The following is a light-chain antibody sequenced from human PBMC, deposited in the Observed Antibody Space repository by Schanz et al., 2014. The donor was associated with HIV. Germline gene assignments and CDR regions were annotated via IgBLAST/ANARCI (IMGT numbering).Light chain of an antibody. CDR1: QSVSSNY. CDR2: DAS. V-gene: IGKV3-20*01. CDR3: QQYGSSPL. Sequence: EIVLTQSPGTLSLSPGERATLSCRASQSVSSNYFAWYQQKPGQTPRLLIYDASNRATGIPARFSGSGSGTDFTLTISRLEPEDFAVYYCQQYGSSPLFGQGTKVEIK. J-gene: IGKJ1*01.